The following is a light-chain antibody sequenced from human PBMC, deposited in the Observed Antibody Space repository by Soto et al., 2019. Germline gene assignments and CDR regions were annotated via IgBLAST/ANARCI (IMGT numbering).Light chain of an antibody. CDR1: QTVSSF. V-gene: IGKV3-11*01. J-gene: IGKJ4*01. Sequence: VLTQSPATLSLSPGERATLSCRASQTVSSFLAWYQQKPGQAPRLLIHDSSDRATGIPARFSGSGSGTDLSLPISSLEPEDVAVYCCQRRSNWPLTFGGGTRVEI. CDR3: QRRSNWPLT. CDR2: DSS.